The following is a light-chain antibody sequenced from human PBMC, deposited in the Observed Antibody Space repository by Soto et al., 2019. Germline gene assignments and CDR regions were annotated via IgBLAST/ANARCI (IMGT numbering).Light chain of an antibody. CDR2: DAS. Sequence: VLFTQSPATLSLSPGERATLSCRTSLSVSVYLDWYQQKPGQDPRLLISDASNRATGIPARFSGSGSGTDFTLTISRLEPEDFAVYYCQQYGSSGTFGQVTRWIS. CDR1: LSVSVY. V-gene: IGKV3-11*01. CDR3: QQYGSSGT. J-gene: IGKJ1*01.